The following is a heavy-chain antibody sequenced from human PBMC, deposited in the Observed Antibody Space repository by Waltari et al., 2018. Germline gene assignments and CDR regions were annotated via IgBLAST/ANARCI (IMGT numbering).Heavy chain of an antibody. D-gene: IGHD3-3*01. J-gene: IGHJ3*01. CDR2: SNSDGTNT. CDR1: GFSFSSSW. V-gene: IGHV3-74*01. CDR3: AREYDFWSGYHAFDL. Sequence: EVQLVESGGGLVQSGGSLRLTCEASGFSFSSSWMHWVRQGPEKGPVWISRSNSDGTNTNYADSVKGRFTISRDNFADTLFLEMNSLRPDDTAVYYCAREYDFWSGYHAFDLWGQGTKVTVFS.